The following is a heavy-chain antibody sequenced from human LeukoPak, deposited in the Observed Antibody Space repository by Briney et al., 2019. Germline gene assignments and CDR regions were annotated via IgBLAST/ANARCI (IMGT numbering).Heavy chain of an antibody. V-gene: IGHV3-23*01. CDR3: AKDFFGGNSHR. J-gene: IGHJ4*02. CDR1: GFTFSSYA. CDR2: ISGSGGST. Sequence: GSLRLSCAASGFTFSSYAMSCVRQPPGEGLEWVSAISGSGGSTYYADSVKGRFTISRDNSKNTLYLQMNSLRAEDTAVYYCAKDFFGGNSHRWGQGTLVTVSS. D-gene: IGHD4-23*01.